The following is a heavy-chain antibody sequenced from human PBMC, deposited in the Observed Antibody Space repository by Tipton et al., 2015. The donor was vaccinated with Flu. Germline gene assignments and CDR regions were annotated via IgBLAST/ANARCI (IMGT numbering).Heavy chain of an antibody. CDR3: AKEGPSWDFDL. CDR1: GGSISSDGYY. Sequence: TLSLTCTVSGGSISSDGYYWNWIRQHPGKGLEWIGYIYYSGSTYYNPSLKSRVTISVDTSRNQFSLKLSSVTAADTAVYYCAKEGPSWDFDLWGRGTLVTVSS. V-gene: IGHV4-31*03. CDR2: IYYSGST. J-gene: IGHJ2*01.